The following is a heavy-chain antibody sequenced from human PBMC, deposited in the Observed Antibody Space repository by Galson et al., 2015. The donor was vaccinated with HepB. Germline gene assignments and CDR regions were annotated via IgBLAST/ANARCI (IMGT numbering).Heavy chain of an antibody. CDR2: INPNSGGT. D-gene: IGHD4-17*01. Sequence: SVKVSCKASGYTFTGYYMHWVRQAPGQGLEWMGRINPNSGGTNYAQKFQGRVTMTRDTSISTAYMELSRLRSDDTAVYYCARDSGGDYVEVFHYWGQGTLVTVSS. CDR1: GYTFTGYY. V-gene: IGHV1-2*06. J-gene: IGHJ4*02. CDR3: ARDSGGDYVEVFHY.